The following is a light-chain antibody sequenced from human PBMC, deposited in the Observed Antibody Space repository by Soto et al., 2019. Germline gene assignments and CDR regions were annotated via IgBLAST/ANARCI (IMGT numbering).Light chain of an antibody. V-gene: IGKV1-5*01. CDR2: DAS. CDR1: QSISNR. J-gene: IGKJ5*01. CDR3: QQLNSYPLT. Sequence: DIQMTQSPSTLSASVGDGVTITCRASQSISNRLAWYQQRPGKAPKYLIYDASTLDSGAPSRFSGSGSGTDFTLTISSLQPEDFATYYCQQLNSYPLTFGQGTRLEIK.